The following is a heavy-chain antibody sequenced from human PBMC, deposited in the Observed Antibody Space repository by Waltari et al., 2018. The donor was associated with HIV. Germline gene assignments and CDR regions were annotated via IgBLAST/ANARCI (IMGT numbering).Heavy chain of an antibody. Sequence: EVQLVESGGGLVQPGGSLRLSCAAYGFTFSSYWMSWVRQATGKGLELVANIKQDGSGKYYGDSVKGRFTISRDNAKNSLYLQMNSLRAEDTAVYYCARDGVAGRGDYYYGMDVWGQGTTVTVSS. J-gene: IGHJ6*02. CDR2: IKQDGSGK. CDR3: ARDGVAGRGDYYYGMDV. D-gene: IGHD6-19*01. CDR1: GFTFSSYW. V-gene: IGHV3-7*01.